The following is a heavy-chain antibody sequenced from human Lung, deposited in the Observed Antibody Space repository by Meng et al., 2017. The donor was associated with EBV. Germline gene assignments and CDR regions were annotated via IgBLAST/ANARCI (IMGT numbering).Heavy chain of an antibody. D-gene: IGHD6-19*01. Sequence: VELVHSGAEVKKPGASVKVSCKASGYTFTSYDINWVRKGTGQGLEWMGWMNPNRGTTGYAQKFQGRVTMTRNISKSTAYMDLSSLRSEDTAVYYCATGVADFEYWGQGTLVTVSS. CDR1: GYTFTSYD. J-gene: IGHJ4*02. CDR3: ATGVADFEY. V-gene: IGHV1-8*01. CDR2: MNPNRGTT.